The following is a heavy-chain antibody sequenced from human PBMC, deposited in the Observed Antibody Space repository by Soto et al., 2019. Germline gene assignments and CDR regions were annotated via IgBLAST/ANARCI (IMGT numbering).Heavy chain of an antibody. CDR1: GFTFSSYA. CDR3: AKGRSDGDYDYYYYGMDV. V-gene: IGHV3-23*01. Sequence: VQLLESGGGLVQPGGSLRLSCAASGFTFSSYAMSWVRQAPGKGLEWVSAISGSGGSTYYADSVKGRFTISRDNSKNTLYLQMNSLRAEDTAVYYCAKGRSDGDYDYYYYGMDVWGQGTTVTVSS. CDR2: ISGSGGST. D-gene: IGHD4-17*01. J-gene: IGHJ6*02.